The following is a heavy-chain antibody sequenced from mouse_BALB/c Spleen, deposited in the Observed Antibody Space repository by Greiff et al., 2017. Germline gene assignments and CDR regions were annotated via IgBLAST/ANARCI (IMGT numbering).Heavy chain of an antibody. J-gene: IGHJ4*01. V-gene: IGHV14-4*02. CDR2: IYPGNSDT. D-gene: IGHD4-1*01. CDR1: GFNIKDYY. Sequence: EVQLQQSGAELVRSGASVKLSCTASGFNIKDYYMHWVKQRPEQGLEWIGAIYPGNSDTSYNQKFKGKAKLTAVTSASTAYMELSSLTNEDSAVYYCTRKKLGIYAMDYWGQGTSVTVSS. CDR3: TRKKLGIYAMDY.